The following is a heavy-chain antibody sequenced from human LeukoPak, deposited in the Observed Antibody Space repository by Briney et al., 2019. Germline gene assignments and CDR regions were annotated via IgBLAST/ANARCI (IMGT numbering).Heavy chain of an antibody. CDR1: GFAFSSYA. V-gene: IGHV3-30*04. D-gene: IGHD2-2*01. CDR3: ARVMGRYCSSTSCYVDY. Sequence: QPGGSLRLSCAASGFAFSSYAMHWVRQAPGKGLEWVAVISYDGSNKYYADSVKGRFTISRDNSKNTLYLQMNSLRAEDTAVYYCARVMGRYCSSTSCYVDYWGQGTLVTVSS. J-gene: IGHJ4*02. CDR2: ISYDGSNK.